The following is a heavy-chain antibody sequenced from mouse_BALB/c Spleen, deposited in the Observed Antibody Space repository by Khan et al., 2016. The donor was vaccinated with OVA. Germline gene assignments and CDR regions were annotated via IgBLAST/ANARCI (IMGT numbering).Heavy chain of an antibody. CDR1: GFTFSTYG. J-gene: IGHJ3*01. Sequence: EVELVESGGDLVKPGGSLKLSCAASGFTFSTYGMSWVRQAPDKRLEWVGTVSTGGSYTYYPDSVKGRFTISRDNAKNTLYLQMSGLRSEDTAMFYCTRLAYYYDSEGFAYWGQGTLVTVSA. D-gene: IGHD1-1*01. CDR2: VSTGGSYT. CDR3: TRLAYYYDSEGFAY. V-gene: IGHV5-6*01.